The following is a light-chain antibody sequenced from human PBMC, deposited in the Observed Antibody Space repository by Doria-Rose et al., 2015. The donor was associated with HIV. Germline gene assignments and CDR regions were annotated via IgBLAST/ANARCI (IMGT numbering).Light chain of an antibody. J-gene: IGKJ3*01. CDR2: GAS. CDR1: QGISNY. Sequence: TQSPSSLSASVGDRVTITCRASQGISNYLAWYQQKPGKVPELLIYGASTLQSGVPSRFSGSGSGTDFTPTISSLQPEDVATYYCQKYNSAPVPFGPGTKVNIK. CDR3: QKYNSAPVP. V-gene: IGKV1-27*01.